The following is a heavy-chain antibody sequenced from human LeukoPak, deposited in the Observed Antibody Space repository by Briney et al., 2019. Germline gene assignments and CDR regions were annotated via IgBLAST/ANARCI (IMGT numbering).Heavy chain of an antibody. CDR2: IYTSGST. CDR3: ARDSYSSDCSGGGCYSYYYYGMDV. D-gene: IGHD2-15*01. V-gene: IGHV4-4*07. J-gene: IGHJ6*02. CDR1: GGSISSYY. Sequence: SETLSLTCTVSGGSISSYYWSWIRQPAGKGLEWIGRIYTSGSTNYSPSLKSRVTMSVDTSKNQFSLKLSSVTAADTAVYYCARDSYSSDCSGGGCYSYYYYGMDVWGQGTTVTVSS.